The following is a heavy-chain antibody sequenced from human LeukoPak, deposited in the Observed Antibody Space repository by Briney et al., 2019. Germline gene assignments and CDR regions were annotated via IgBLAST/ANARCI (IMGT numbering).Heavy chain of an antibody. D-gene: IGHD1-26*01. V-gene: IGHV1-69*01. CDR2: IIPIFGTA. CDR3: ARSPSGSFDYFDY. Sequence: SVKVSCKASGGTFSSHGFSWVRQAPGQGLEWMGGIIPIFGTANYAQKFQGRVTITADESTSTAYMELSSLRSEDTAVYYCARSPSGSFDYFDYWGQGTLVTVSS. CDR1: GGTFSSHG. J-gene: IGHJ4*02.